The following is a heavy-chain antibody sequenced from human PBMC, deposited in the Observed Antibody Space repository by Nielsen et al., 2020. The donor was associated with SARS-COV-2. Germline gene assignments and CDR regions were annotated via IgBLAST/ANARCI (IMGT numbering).Heavy chain of an antibody. D-gene: IGHD5-18*01. Sequence: GGSLRLSCAASGFTFSSYSMNWVRQAPGKGLEWVSYISSSSSTIYYADSVKGRFTISRDNAKNSLYLQMNRLRDEDTGVYYCAREGRGGDAAMVTCFDYWGQGTLVTVSS. CDR1: GFTFSSYS. J-gene: IGHJ4*02. V-gene: IGHV3-48*02. CDR3: AREGRGGDAAMVTCFDY. CDR2: ISSSSSTI.